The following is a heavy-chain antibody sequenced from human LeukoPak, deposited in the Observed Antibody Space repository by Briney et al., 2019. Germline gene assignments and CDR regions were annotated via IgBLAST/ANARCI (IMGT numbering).Heavy chain of an antibody. Sequence: GGSLRLSCAASGFTFSSYEMNWVRQAPGKGLEGVSYISSSGSTIYYADSVKGRFTISRDNAKNSLYLQMNSLRAEDTAVYYCARAPIPDYYEARGGYYGVDVWGKGTTVTVSS. CDR3: ARAPIPDYYEARGGYYGVDV. V-gene: IGHV3-48*03. D-gene: IGHD3-22*01. CDR1: GFTFSSYE. J-gene: IGHJ6*04. CDR2: ISSSGSTI.